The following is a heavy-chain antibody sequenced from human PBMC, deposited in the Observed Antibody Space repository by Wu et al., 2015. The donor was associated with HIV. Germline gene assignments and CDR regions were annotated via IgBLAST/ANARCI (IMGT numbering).Heavy chain of an antibody. D-gene: IGHD6-19*01. J-gene: IGHJ4*02. CDR3: ASPRSPGFSSAWPTYFDY. CDR2: ITPLFGTT. Sequence: QVQLVQFAVGVKKPGSSVKVTCKASGDGFTSYAVSWVRQAPGQGLEWMGGITPLFGTTDYAQLFQGRVTITTDESTSTAYMRLSSLRSEDTAVYFCASPRSPGFSSAWPTYFDYWGQGTLVTVSS. V-gene: IGHV1-69*05. CDR1: GDGFTSYA.